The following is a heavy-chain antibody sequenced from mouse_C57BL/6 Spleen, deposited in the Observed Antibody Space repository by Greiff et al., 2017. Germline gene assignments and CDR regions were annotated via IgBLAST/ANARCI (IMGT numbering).Heavy chain of an antibody. CDR1: GYAFTNYL. V-gene: IGHV1-54*01. CDR3: AREGGY. CDR2: INPGSGGT. J-gene: IGHJ2*01. Sequence: QVQVMESGAELVRPGHSVKVTCKASGYAFTNYLLEWVKQRPGQGLEWMGVINPGSGGTYYNEKLKGQGTLTADKSASAAYMQLSSLTTEDSAVYFCAREGGYWGQGTTLTVSS.